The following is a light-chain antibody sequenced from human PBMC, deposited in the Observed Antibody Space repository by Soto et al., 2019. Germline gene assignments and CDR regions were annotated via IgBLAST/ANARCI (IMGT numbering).Light chain of an antibody. V-gene: IGKV1-5*03. CDR3: QQYDSVPYT. CDR2: KAS. Sequence: DIQMTQSPSTLSASVGDRVTITCRASQTINSWLAWYQQKPGKAPRLLIYKASSLESGVPSRFSGSGFGTEFTLTISSLQPDDFATYYCQQYDSVPYTFGQGTK. CDR1: QTINSW. J-gene: IGKJ2*01.